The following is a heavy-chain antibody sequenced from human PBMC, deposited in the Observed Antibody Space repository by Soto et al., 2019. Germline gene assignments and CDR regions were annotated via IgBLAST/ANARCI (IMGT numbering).Heavy chain of an antibody. CDR3: ASWYGSGSYYQLKLDY. J-gene: IGHJ4*02. V-gene: IGHV1-69*13. CDR2: IIPIFGTA. Sequence: ASVKVSCKASGGTFSSYAISWVRQAPGQGLEWMGGIIPIFGTANYAQKFQGRVTITADESTSTAYMELSSLRSEDTAVYYCASWYGSGSYYQLKLDYWGQGTLVTVSS. D-gene: IGHD3-10*01. CDR1: GGTFSSYA.